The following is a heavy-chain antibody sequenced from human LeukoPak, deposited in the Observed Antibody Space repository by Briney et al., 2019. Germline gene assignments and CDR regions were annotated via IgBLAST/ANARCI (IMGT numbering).Heavy chain of an antibody. CDR3: TTFSYSVTTGFDY. D-gene: IGHD4-17*01. CDR1: GFTFTSHA. J-gene: IGHJ4*02. V-gene: IGHV3-23*01. Sequence: GGSLRLSCATSGFTFTSHAMTWVRQAPGKGLEWVSGISGTTGRTFYGDSVKGRFTVSRDNSRDTLYLQMNSLRAEDAAVYYCTTFSYSVTTGFDYWGQGTLVTVSS. CDR2: ISGTTGRT.